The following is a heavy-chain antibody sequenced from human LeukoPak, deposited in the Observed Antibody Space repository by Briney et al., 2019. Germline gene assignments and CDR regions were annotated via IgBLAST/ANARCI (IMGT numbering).Heavy chain of an antibody. CDR2: IYHSGST. Sequence: SETLSLTCTVSGYSISSGYYWGWIRQPPGKGLEWIGSIYHSGSTYYNPSLKSRVTISVDTSKNQFSLKLSSVTAADTAVYYCARDRARGYGILTGSQYNWFDPWGQGTLVTVSS. CDR3: ARDRARGYGILTGSQYNWFDP. D-gene: IGHD3-9*01. CDR1: GYSISSGYY. V-gene: IGHV4-38-2*02. J-gene: IGHJ5*02.